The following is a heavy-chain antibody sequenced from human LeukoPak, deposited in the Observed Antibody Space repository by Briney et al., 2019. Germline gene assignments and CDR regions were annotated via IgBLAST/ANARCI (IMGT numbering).Heavy chain of an antibody. Sequence: PGGSLRLSCAASGFTFSTYGMSWVRQAPGKGLEWVSAISGGSTFYAGSVRGRFTISRDNSKNTLYLQMNSLRVEDTAVYYCAKRSLLGSGSPPYFDYWGQGTLVTVSS. J-gene: IGHJ4*02. CDR1: GFTFSTYG. CDR3: AKRSLLGSGSPPYFDY. CDR2: ISGGST. D-gene: IGHD3-10*01. V-gene: IGHV3-23*01.